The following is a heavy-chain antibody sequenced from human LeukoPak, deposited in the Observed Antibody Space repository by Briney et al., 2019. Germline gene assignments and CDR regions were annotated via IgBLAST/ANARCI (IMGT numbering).Heavy chain of an antibody. J-gene: IGHJ4*02. D-gene: IGHD4-17*01. CDR2: ISSSGSTI. CDR3: AGNGDYGSDF. V-gene: IGHV3-48*03. Sequence: GGSLRLSCVVSGFTFSNYEMNWVRQAPGKGLEWVSYISSSGSTINYADSVKGRFTISRDNAKNTLHLQMNSLRAGDTAFYYCAGNGDYGSDFWGQGTLVTVSS. CDR1: GFTFSNYE.